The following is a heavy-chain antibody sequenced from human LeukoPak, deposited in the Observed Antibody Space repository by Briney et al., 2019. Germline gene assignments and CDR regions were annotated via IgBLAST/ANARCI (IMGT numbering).Heavy chain of an antibody. CDR3: ARAEGWSYFLDV. D-gene: IGHD6-19*01. Sequence: SETLSLTCAVYGGSFSGYYWSWIRQPPGKGLEWIGEINHSGSTNYNPSLKSRVTISVDTSKNQFSLKLSSVTAADTAVYYCARAEGWSYFLDVWGKGTTVTVSS. CDR2: INHSGST. V-gene: IGHV4-34*01. J-gene: IGHJ6*03. CDR1: GGSFSGYY.